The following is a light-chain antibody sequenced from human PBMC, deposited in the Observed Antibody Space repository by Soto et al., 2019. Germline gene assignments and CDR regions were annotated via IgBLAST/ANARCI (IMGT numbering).Light chain of an antibody. CDR2: DAS. V-gene: IGKV3-11*01. CDR3: QQRSNWPLT. J-gene: IGKJ4*01. CDR1: QSVSSY. Sequence: EIVLTQSPATLSLSPGERATLSCRASQSVSSYLAWYQQKPGQAPRLLIYDASNRATGIPARFSGSVSGTAFTLTISTLDPEEFAVYCSQQRSNWPLTFGGGTKVEIK.